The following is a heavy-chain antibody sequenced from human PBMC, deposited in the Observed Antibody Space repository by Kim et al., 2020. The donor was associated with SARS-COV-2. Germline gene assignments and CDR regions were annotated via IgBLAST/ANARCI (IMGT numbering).Heavy chain of an antibody. CDR2: IIPIFGTA. CDR3: ARDRGYCSGGSCYDYYYGMDV. D-gene: IGHD2-15*01. V-gene: IGHV1-69*01. Sequence: KVSCMASGGTFSSYAISWVRQAPGQGLEWMGGIIPIFGTANYAQKFQGRVTITADESTSTAYMELSSLRSEDTAVYYCARDRGYCSGGSCYDYYYGMDVWGQGTTVTVSS. J-gene: IGHJ6*02. CDR1: GGTFSSYA.